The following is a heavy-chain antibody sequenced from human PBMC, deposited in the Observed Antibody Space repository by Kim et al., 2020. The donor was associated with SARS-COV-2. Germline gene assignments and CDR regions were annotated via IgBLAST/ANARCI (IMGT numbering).Heavy chain of an antibody. J-gene: IGHJ5*02. CDR3: ARVGGVNQKQWLWVYWFDP. Sequence: ASVKVSCKASGYTFTSYGISWVRQAPGQGLEWMGWISAYNGNTNYAQKLQGRVTMTTDTSTSTAYMELRSLRSDDTAVYYCARVGGVNQKQWLWVYWFDPWGQGTLVTVSS. CDR2: ISAYNGNT. CDR1: GYTFTSYG. V-gene: IGHV1-18*01. D-gene: IGHD6-19*01.